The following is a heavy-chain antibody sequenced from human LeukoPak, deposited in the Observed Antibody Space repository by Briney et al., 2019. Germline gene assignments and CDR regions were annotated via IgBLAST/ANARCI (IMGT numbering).Heavy chain of an antibody. CDR1: GGSISSYY. J-gene: IGHJ5*02. Sequence: KPSETLSLTCTVSGGSISSYYWSWIRQPPGKGLEWIGYIYYSGSTNYNPSLKSRVTISVDTSKNQFSLKLSSVTAADTAVYYCARGGDLWTSTSCYQFDPWGQGTLVTVSS. CDR3: ARGGDLWTSTSCYQFDP. V-gene: IGHV4-59*01. D-gene: IGHD2-2*01. CDR2: IYYSGST.